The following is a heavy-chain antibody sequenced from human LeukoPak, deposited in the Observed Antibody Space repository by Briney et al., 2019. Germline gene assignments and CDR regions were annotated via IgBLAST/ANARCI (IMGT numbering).Heavy chain of an antibody. J-gene: IGHJ4*02. CDR1: GFTFSSYW. CDR2: ISYDGNNK. D-gene: IGHD1-26*01. Sequence: PGGSLRLSCAASGFTFSSYWMHWVRQAPGKGLEWVAVISYDGNNKYYADSVKGRFTISRDNSKNTLYLQMNSLRPEDTAVYYCARSRRRELLGTYFDYWGQGTLVTVSS. CDR3: ARSRRRELLGTYFDY. V-gene: IGHV3-30*03.